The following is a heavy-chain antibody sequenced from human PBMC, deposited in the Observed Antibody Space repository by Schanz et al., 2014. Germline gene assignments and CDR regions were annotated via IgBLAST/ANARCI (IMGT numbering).Heavy chain of an antibody. CDR1: GFTFSNHA. Sequence: EVQLLESGGGLVQPGGSLRLSCAASGFTFSNHALSWVRQAPGKGLEWVSGIGGSGDSTHYADSVKGRFTISRDNSKNTLFLQMSSLRAEDTAVYFCARDLTVDTGYVVHYYYYGMDVWGQGTTVTVSS. CDR3: ARDLTVDTGYVVHYYYYGMDV. CDR2: IGGSGDST. J-gene: IGHJ6*02. V-gene: IGHV3-23*01. D-gene: IGHD5-12*01.